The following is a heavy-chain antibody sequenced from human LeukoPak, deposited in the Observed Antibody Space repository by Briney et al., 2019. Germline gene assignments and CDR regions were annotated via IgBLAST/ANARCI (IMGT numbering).Heavy chain of an antibody. Sequence: SETLSLTCTVSGGSISSYYWSWIRQPPGKGLEWIGYIYYSGSTNYNPSLKSRVTISVDTSKNQFSLKLSSVTAADTAVYYCARDHGVLGYYYGMDVWGQGTTVTVSS. D-gene: IGHD2-8*02. CDR2: IYYSGST. CDR1: GGSISSYY. J-gene: IGHJ6*02. CDR3: ARDHGVLGYYYGMDV. V-gene: IGHV4-59*01.